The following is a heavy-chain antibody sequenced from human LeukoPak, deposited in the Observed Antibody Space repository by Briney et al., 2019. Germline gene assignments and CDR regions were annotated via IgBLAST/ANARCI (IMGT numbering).Heavy chain of an antibody. D-gene: IGHD6-13*01. CDR2: FSADGSNI. CDR3: AKAAVYSSSWTPFDD. V-gene: IGHV3-30*18. CDR1: GFTFSIYG. J-gene: IGHJ4*02. Sequence: GGSLRLSCAASGFTFSIYGMHWVRQAPGKGLEWVALFSADGSNIYYADSVKGRFTISRDNSKSTLYLQMNSLRAEDTAVYYCAKAAVYSSSWTPFDDWGQGTLVTVSS.